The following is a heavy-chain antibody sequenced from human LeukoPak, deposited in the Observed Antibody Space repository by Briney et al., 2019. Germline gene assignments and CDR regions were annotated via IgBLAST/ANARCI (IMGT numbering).Heavy chain of an antibody. CDR2: MNPNSGNT. J-gene: IGHJ6*02. CDR1: GYTFITYD. Sequence: ASVKVSCKASGYTFITYDINWVRQATGQGLEWMGWMNPNSGNTGYAKKFQGRVTMTRNTSISTAYMELSSLRSEDTAVYYCVRLSDIVVVPTWRMDVWGQGTTVRLL. D-gene: IGHD2-2*01. V-gene: IGHV1-8*01. CDR3: VRLSDIVVVPTWRMDV.